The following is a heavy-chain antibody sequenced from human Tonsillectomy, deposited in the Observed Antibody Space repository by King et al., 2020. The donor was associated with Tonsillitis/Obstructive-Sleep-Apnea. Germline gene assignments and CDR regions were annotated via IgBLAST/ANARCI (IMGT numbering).Heavy chain of an antibody. V-gene: IGHV1-69*12. Sequence: QLVQSGAEVKKPGSSVKVPCKASGGTFSDYAISWLRQAPGQGLEWMGGIIPIFRTANYAQKFQGRVTITADESTRTAYMELSSLRSEDTDVYYCARGDIVVVSAAMADNYYYYYMDVWGKGTTVTVSS. D-gene: IGHD2-2*01. J-gene: IGHJ6*03. CDR1: GGTFSDYA. CDR3: ARGDIVVVSAAMADNYYYYYMDV. CDR2: IIPIFRTA.